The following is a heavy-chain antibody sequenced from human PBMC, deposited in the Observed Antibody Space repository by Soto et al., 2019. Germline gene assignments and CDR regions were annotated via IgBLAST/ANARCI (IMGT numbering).Heavy chain of an antibody. CDR1: GFTFSSYG. Sequence: GGSLRLSCAASGFTFSSYGMHWVRQAPGKGLEWVAVISYDGSNKYYADSVKGRFTIPRDNSKNTLYLQMNSLRAEDTAVYYCAKNGDYGSSGYYYCFDYWGQGTLVTVSS. V-gene: IGHV3-30*18. J-gene: IGHJ4*02. CDR3: AKNGDYGSSGYYYCFDY. D-gene: IGHD3-22*01. CDR2: ISYDGSNK.